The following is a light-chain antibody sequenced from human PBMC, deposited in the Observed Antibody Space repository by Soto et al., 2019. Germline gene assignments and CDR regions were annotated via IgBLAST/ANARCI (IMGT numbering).Light chain of an antibody. Sequence: EIVLTQSPGTLSLSPGERATLSCRASQSVSSSYLAWYQQKPGQAPRLLIYGASSRATGISDRFSGSGSGTDFTLTISRLEPEDCAVYYCQQYGSSPLTFGGETKVEIK. J-gene: IGKJ4*01. CDR2: GAS. CDR1: QSVSSSY. CDR3: QQYGSSPLT. V-gene: IGKV3-20*01.